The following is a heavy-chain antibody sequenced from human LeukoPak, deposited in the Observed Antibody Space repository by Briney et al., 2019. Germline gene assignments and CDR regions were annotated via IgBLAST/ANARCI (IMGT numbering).Heavy chain of an antibody. D-gene: IGHD3-22*01. J-gene: IGHJ4*02. CDR3: ARDFYYDSSGYYWGADY. CDR1: GYSFTSYW. Sequence: GESLKISCKGSGYSFTSYWIGWVRQAPGQGLEWMGWISAYNGNTNYAQKLQGRVTMTTDTSTSTAYMELRSLRSDDTAVYYCARDFYYDSSGYYWGADYWGQGTLVTVSS. V-gene: IGHV1-18*04. CDR2: ISAYNGNT.